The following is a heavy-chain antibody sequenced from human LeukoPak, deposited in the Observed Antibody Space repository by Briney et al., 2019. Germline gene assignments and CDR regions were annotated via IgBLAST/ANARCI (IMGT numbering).Heavy chain of an antibody. CDR2: IYYSGYT. D-gene: IGHD6-13*01. Sequence: SETLSLTCTVSGGSISSYYWSWIRQPPGKGLEWIGCIYYSGYTNYKSSLKSRVTISVDTSKNQFSLKLSSVTAADTAVYYCATIAAALYYFDYWGQGTLVTVSS. CDR3: ATIAAALYYFDY. J-gene: IGHJ4*02. V-gene: IGHV4-59*12. CDR1: GGSISSYY.